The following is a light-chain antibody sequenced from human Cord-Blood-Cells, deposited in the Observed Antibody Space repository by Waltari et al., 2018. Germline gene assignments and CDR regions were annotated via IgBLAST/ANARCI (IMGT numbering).Light chain of an antibody. Sequence: DIQMTQSPSSLSASVGDRVTITCQASPDISNYLNWYQQKPGKAPKLLIYDASNLETVVPSRFSGSGSGTDFTFTISSLQPEDIATYYCQQYDNLPYTFGQGTKLEIK. V-gene: IGKV1-33*01. J-gene: IGKJ2*01. CDR3: QQYDNLPYT. CDR1: PDISNY. CDR2: DAS.